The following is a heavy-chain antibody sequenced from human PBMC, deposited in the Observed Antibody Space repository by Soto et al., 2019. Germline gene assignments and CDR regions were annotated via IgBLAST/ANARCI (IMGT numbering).Heavy chain of an antibody. CDR2: ISYDGSNK. J-gene: IGHJ6*02. CDR3: ANDLKWITVVRGVTRRYGMDV. CDR1: GFTFSSYG. Sequence: QVQVVESGGGGVQPGRSLRLSCAASGFTFSSYGMHWVRQAPGKGLEWVAIISYDGSNKYYSDSVNGRFTISRDNYKNTLYLQMHSLRAEDTAEYYCANDLKWITVVRGVTRRYGMDVWGQGTTVTFSS. D-gene: IGHD3-10*01. V-gene: IGHV3-30*18.